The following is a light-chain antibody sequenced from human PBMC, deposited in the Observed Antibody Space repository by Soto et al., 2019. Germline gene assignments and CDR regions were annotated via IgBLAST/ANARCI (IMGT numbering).Light chain of an antibody. CDR2: AAS. CDR3: QKCNSAPLCAPLT. J-gene: IGKJ4*01. Sequence: DIQMTQSPSSLSASVGDRVTITCRASQGISKYLAWYQQKPGKVPKLLIYAASTLQSGVPSRFSGSGSGTDFTLTISSLQPEDVATYYCQKCNSAPLCAPLTFGGGTKVEIK. V-gene: IGKV1-27*01. CDR1: QGISKY.